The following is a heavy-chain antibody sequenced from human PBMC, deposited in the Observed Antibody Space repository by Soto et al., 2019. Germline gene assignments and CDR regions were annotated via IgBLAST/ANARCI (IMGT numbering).Heavy chain of an antibody. CDR1: GFTFRNYW. CDR3: VRFSILVSGRGRGAFFDS. Sequence: VGSLRLSCAASGFTFRNYWMSWVRQVPGKGLAWVSNIKEDGSEKYYVDSVKGRFTISRDNAKNSVQLQMNSLRDEDTAVYYCVRFSILVSGRGRGAFFDSWGQGTPVTVSS. D-gene: IGHD6-19*01. CDR2: IKEDGSEK. V-gene: IGHV3-7*03. J-gene: IGHJ4*02.